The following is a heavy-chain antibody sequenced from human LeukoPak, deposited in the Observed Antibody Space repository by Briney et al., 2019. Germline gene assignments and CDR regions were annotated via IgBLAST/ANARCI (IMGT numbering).Heavy chain of an antibody. Sequence: PSETLSLTCAVYGGSFSGYYWSWIRQPPGKGLEWIGEINHSGSTNYNPSLKSRVTISVDTSKNQFSLKLSSVTAADTAVYYRARVYSSPYYYYYMDVWGKGTTVTTSS. CDR1: GGSFSGYY. V-gene: IGHV4-34*01. J-gene: IGHJ6*03. D-gene: IGHD6-13*01. CDR2: INHSGST. CDR3: ARVYSSPYYYYYMDV.